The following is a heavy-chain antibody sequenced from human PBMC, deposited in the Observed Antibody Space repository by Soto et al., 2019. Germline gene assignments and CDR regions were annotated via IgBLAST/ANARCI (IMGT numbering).Heavy chain of an antibody. CDR3: ARGFHSLFDY. Sequence: PGWSVRLSCAASGFTFTSSGMPWVRQAPGKGREWVAVIGNDGNNKYYADSWKGRLTISRDNSNNTLYVQMTSLRAEDTAVYYCARGFHSLFDYWRQGTLDTVSS. J-gene: IGHJ4*02. CDR1: GFTFTSSG. V-gene: IGHV3-33*01. CDR2: IGNDGNNK. D-gene: IGHD2-21*01.